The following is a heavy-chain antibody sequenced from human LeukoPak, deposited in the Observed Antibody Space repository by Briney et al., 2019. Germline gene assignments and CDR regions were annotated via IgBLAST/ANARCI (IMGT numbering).Heavy chain of an antibody. D-gene: IGHD5-18*01. CDR2: ISYDGTNE. Sequence: GTSLRLSCAASGFTFRSYPLHWVRQAPGKGLEWVALISYDGTNEYYADSVKGRFTISRDDPKNTVYLQMNSLTPEDTAVYYCTRGRAYNYGYFDYWGLGTLVTVSS. CDR3: TRGRAYNYGYFDY. V-gene: IGHV3-30-3*01. CDR1: GFTFRSYP. J-gene: IGHJ4*02.